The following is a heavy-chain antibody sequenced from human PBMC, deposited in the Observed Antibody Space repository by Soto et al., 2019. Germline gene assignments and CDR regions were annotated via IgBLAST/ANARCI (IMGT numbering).Heavy chain of an antibody. V-gene: IGHV3-9*01. CDR3: YSDRRFFEAWGAFDV. Sequence: EMQLVESGGGLVQPGRSLRLSCAASGFTFDDYAMHWVRQVPGKGLEWVSGISWNSEVKLYSDTTKGRFAISRDNAKNTLYLQIDIIGVEDTAFDFYYSDRRFFEAWGAFDVWGQGTLVTVSS. CDR1: GFTFDDYA. CDR2: ISWNSEVK. J-gene: IGHJ3*01. D-gene: IGHD3-3*01.